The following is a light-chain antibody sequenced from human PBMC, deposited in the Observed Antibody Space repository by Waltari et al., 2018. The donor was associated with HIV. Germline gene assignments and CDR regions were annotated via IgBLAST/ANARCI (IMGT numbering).Light chain of an antibody. V-gene: IGLV1-40*01. J-gene: IGLJ2*01. CDR3: QSYDSSLSGVV. Sequence: QSVLTQPPSVSGAPGQRVTISCRGSSANIGAGYGVPWYRQLPGTAPKLLIYVNNNRPSGVPDRFSGSVSGTSASLAITGLQAEDEADYYCQSYDSSLSGVVFGGGTNLTVL. CDR2: VNN. CDR1: SANIGAGYG.